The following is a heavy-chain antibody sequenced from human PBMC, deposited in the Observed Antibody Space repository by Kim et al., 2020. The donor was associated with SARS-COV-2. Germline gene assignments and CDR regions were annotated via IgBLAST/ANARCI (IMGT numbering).Heavy chain of an antibody. CDR3: ASSTAGDGMDV. Sequence: ANYAQKFQGRVTITADKSTSTAYMELSSLRSEDTAVYYCASSTAGDGMDVWGQGTTVTVSS. J-gene: IGHJ6*02. CDR2: A. D-gene: IGHD3-10*01. V-gene: IGHV1-69*02.